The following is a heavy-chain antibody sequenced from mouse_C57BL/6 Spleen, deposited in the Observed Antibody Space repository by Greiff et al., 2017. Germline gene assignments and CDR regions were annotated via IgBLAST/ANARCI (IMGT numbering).Heavy chain of an antibody. Sequence: VQLQQSGPELVKPGASVKIPCKASGYTFTDYNMDWVKQSHGKSLEWIGDINPNNGGTIYNQKFKGKATLTVDKSSSTAYMELRSLTSEDTAVYYCARKADSNWGAWFAYWGQGTLVTVSA. CDR2: INPNNGGT. CDR1: GYTFTDYN. J-gene: IGHJ3*01. D-gene: IGHD2-5*01. V-gene: IGHV1-18*01. CDR3: ARKADSNWGAWFAY.